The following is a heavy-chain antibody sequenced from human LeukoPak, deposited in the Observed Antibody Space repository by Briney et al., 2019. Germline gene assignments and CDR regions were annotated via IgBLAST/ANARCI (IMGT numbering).Heavy chain of an antibody. J-gene: IGHJ5*02. V-gene: IGHV1-8*01. CDR1: GYTFTSYD. CDR2: MNPNSGNT. D-gene: IGHD3-3*01. CDR3: ARGALTIFGLANNWFDP. Sequence: GASVKVSCKASGYTFTSYDINWVRQATGQGLEWMGWMNPNSGNTGYAQKFQGRVTMTRNTSISTAYMELSSLRSEDAAVYYCARGALTIFGLANNWFDPWGQGTLVTVSS.